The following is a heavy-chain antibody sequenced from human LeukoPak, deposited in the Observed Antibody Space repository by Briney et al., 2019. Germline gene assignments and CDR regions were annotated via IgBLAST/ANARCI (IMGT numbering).Heavy chain of an antibody. CDR1: GFTVTRNF. D-gene: IGHD5-24*01. Sequence: GGSLRLSCAASGFTVTRNFMSWVRQAPGKGLEWVSVIYSDGNTYYADSVKGRFTVSRDTSKNMMSLQMNSLRGEDTAVYYCARGGRDGWKRFDSWGQGTLVTVSP. CDR2: IYSDGNT. V-gene: IGHV3-53*01. J-gene: IGHJ4*02. CDR3: ARGGRDGWKRFDS.